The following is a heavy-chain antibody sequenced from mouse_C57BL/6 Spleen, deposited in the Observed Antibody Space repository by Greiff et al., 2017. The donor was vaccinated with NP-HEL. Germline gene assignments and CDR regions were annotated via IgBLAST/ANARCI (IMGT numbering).Heavy chain of an antibody. CDR2: INPNNGGT. Sequence: EVQLQQSGPELAKPGASVKMSCKASGYTFTDYNMHWVKQSHGKSLEWIGYINPNNGGTSYNQKFKGKATLTVNKSSSTAYMELRSLTSEDSAVYYCARRGYSNGFYYAMDYWGQGTSVTVSS. CDR1: GYTFTDYN. J-gene: IGHJ4*01. V-gene: IGHV1-22*01. CDR3: ARRGYSNGFYYAMDY. D-gene: IGHD2-12*01.